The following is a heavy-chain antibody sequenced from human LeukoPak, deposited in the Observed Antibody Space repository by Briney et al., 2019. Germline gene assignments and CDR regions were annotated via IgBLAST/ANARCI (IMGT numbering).Heavy chain of an antibody. J-gene: IGHJ4*02. D-gene: IGHD3-3*01. V-gene: IGHV3-23*01. Sequence: GGCLRLSCAASGFTFCSYVTSCGCAALGAGLGWGWAIYGMGGSTYYADSVKGRFTISRDNSKNTLYLQMNSLRAEDTAVYYCAKTQSNTIFGVVMKPIHYWGQGTLVTVSS. CDR3: AKTQSNTIFGVVMKPIHY. CDR1: GFTFCSYV. CDR2: IYGMGGST.